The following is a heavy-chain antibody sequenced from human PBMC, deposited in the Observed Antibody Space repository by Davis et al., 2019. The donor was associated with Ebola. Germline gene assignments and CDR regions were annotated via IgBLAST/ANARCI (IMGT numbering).Heavy chain of an antibody. D-gene: IGHD2-15*01. CDR3: AKGLDIVVVVAATPGG. J-gene: IGHJ4*02. CDR2: IRYDGSNK. Sequence: GESLKISCAASGFTFSSYGMHWVRQAPGKGLEWVAFIRYDGSNKYYADSVKGRFTISRDNSKNTLYLQMNSLRAEDTAVYYCAKGLDIVVVVAATPGGWGQGTLVTVSS. CDR1: GFTFSSYG. V-gene: IGHV3-30*02.